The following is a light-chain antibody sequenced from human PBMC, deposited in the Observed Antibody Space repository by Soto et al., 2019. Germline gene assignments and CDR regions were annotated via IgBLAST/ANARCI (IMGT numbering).Light chain of an antibody. CDR2: DAS. V-gene: IGKV3-11*01. CDR1: QSVSNF. Sequence: EIVLTQSPATLSLSPGERATLSCRASQSVSNFLAWYQQKPGQAPRLLISDASNRATDIPGRFSGSGSGTDFVLTISSLGPEDFAVYYCQQRSNWPWTCGQGTKVEI. CDR3: QQRSNWPWT. J-gene: IGKJ1*01.